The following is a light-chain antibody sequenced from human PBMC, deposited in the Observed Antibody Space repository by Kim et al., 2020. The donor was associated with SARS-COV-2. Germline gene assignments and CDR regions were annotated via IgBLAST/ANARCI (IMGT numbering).Light chain of an antibody. J-gene: IGKJ2*03. CDR2: GAS. Sequence: VSPGETATLSCGASQSVDSTLAWYQQRPGQPPRLLIYGASRRATGIPARFSGSGSGTEFTLTISSLQSEDFAVYYCLQYSDWPPYSFGQGTKLEI. CDR3: LQYSDWPPYS. V-gene: IGKV3-15*01. CDR1: QSVDST.